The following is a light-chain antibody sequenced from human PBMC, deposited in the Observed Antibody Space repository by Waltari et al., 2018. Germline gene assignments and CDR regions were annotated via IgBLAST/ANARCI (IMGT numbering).Light chain of an antibody. CDR3: QQAKSFPLT. J-gene: IGKJ4*01. V-gene: IGKV1-12*01. CDR2: AAS. Sequence: DIPMTQSPSFVSASVGDRVTIFCRASQDVRSWLAWYQQRPGKAPKLLIYAASNLENGVPSRFSGSGSETNFTLTVKSLQPEDFATYYCQQAKSFPLTFGGGTKVEI. CDR1: QDVRSW.